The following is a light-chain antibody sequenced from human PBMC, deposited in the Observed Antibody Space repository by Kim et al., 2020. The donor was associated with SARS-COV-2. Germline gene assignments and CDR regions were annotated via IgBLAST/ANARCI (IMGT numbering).Light chain of an antibody. J-gene: IGKJ3*01. CDR2: VES. CDR1: QGINNY. V-gene: IGKV1-17*03. CDR3: LQHNTYPST. Sequence: ASGGDRVTITGRASQGINNYLAWFQQKPAKVPEFLIYVESRLQSGVPSRFSGSGSGTEFTLTISSLQPEDLATYYCLQHNTYPSTFGAGTKGDIK.